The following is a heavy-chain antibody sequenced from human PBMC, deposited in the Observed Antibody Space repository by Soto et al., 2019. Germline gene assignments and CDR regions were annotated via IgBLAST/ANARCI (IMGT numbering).Heavy chain of an antibody. CDR2: IYYSGST. V-gene: IGHV4-31*03. Sequence: LSLTCTVSGGSISSGGYYWSWIRQHPGKGLEWIGYIYYSGSTYYNPSLKSRVTISVDTSKNQFSLKLSSVTAADTAVYYFARDRALIAAAGTHYYYYYGMDVWGQGTTVT. CDR3: ARDRALIAAAGTHYYYYYGMDV. D-gene: IGHD6-13*01. J-gene: IGHJ6*02. CDR1: GGSISSGGYY.